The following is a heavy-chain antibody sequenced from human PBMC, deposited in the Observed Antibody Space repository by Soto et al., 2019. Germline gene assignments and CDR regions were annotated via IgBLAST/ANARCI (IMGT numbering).Heavy chain of an antibody. J-gene: IGHJ6*02. D-gene: IGHD2-21*01. CDR2: ISGSGGST. CDR3: AKESVVVDSGRIYYYYGMDV. Sequence: PGGSLRLSCAASGFTFSSYAMSWVRQAPGKGLEWVSAISGSGGSTYYADSVKGRFTISRDNSKNTLYLQMNSLRAEDTAVYYCAKESVVVDSGRIYYYYGMDVWGQGTTVTVSS. V-gene: IGHV3-23*01. CDR1: GFTFSSYA.